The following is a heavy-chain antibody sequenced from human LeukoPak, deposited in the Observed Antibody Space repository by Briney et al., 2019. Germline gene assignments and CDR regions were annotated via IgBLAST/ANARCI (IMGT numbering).Heavy chain of an antibody. Sequence: SETLSLTCTVSGGSISSSSYYWGWIRQPPGKGLEWIGSIYYSGSTYYNPSLKSRVTISVDTSKNQFSLKLSSVTAADTAVYHCARRGSYSAGDYWGQGTLVTVSS. CDR2: IYYSGST. CDR1: GGSISSSSYY. J-gene: IGHJ4*02. CDR3: ARRGSYSAGDY. D-gene: IGHD1-26*01. V-gene: IGHV4-39*01.